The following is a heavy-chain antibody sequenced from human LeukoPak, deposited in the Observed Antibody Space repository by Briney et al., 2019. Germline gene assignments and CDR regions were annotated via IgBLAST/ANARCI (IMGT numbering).Heavy chain of an antibody. D-gene: IGHD1-26*01. J-gene: IGHJ3*02. V-gene: IGHV3-74*01. CDR3: ARDFGRPGATNAFDI. CDR1: GSTLSNYW. CDR2: IFGDGSRT. Sequence: GGSLRLSCAASGSTLSNYWMHWVRQAPGQGLVWVSLIFGDGSRTNYADSVKGRLTISRDNAKNTLYLQMNSLRAEDTAVYYCARDFGRPGATNAFDIWGQGAVVTVSS.